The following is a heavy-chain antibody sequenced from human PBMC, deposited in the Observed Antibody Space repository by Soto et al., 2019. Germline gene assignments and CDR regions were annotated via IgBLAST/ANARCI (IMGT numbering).Heavy chain of an antibody. D-gene: IGHD3-10*01. CDR3: ATVLRGVVNWFDP. CDR2: IATYNSNR. V-gene: IGHV1-18*01. Sequence: HLVQSGPEVKKPGASITVSCKTSGDTFTNFGLSWVRQAPGQGLEWMGWIATYNSNRNYAQKFQGRLTLTTDTSTSTAYMELKSLRYDDTAVYYCATVLRGVVNWFDPWGQGTRVTVSS. J-gene: IGHJ5*02. CDR1: GDTFTNFG.